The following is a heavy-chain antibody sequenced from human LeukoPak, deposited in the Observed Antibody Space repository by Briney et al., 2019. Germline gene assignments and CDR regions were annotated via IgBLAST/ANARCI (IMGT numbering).Heavy chain of an antibody. V-gene: IGHV1-2*02. CDR1: GYTFTGYY. D-gene: IGHD3-10*01. CDR3: ATVYVSGIYNY. Sequence: GASEKDSCKASGYTFTGYYMHWVRQAPGQGLEWMGWISPNSGVTNYAQKFQGRVTMTRDTSISTAYMELSRLTSDDTAVYYCATVYVSGIYNYWGQGTLVTVSS. CDR2: ISPNSGVT. J-gene: IGHJ4*02.